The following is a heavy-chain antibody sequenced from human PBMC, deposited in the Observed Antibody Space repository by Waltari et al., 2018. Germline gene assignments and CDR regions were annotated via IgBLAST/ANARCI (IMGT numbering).Heavy chain of an antibody. D-gene: IGHD6-13*01. CDR1: CGSISSGGYS. CDR3: ARGGSMGWFDP. Sequence: QLQLQESGSGLVKPSQTLSLTCAVSCGSISSGGYSWSWIRQPPGKGLEWIGYIYHSGSTYYNPSLKSRVTISVDRSKNQVSRKLSSVTAADTAVYYCARGGSMGWFDPWGQGTLVTVSS. J-gene: IGHJ5*02. CDR2: IYHSGST. V-gene: IGHV4-30-2*01.